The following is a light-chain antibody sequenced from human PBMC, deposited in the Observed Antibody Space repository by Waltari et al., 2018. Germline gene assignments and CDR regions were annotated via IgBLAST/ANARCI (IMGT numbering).Light chain of an antibody. CDR3: QQSYSNIPLT. CDR1: QYINNY. Sequence: EIQMTQSPSSVSASVGERVTISCRASQYINNYLNWYQQKPGRGPKLLIYAASNLQSGVPSRFSGSGSGTDFTLTISSLQPEDFATYFCQQSYSNIPLTFGGGTKVEVK. J-gene: IGKJ4*01. CDR2: AAS. V-gene: IGKV1-39*01.